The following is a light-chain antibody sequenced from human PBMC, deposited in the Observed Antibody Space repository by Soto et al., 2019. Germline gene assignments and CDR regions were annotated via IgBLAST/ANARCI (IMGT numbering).Light chain of an antibody. V-gene: IGLV2-23*01. CDR1: SSDVGSYNL. Sequence: QSVLTQPASVSGSPGQSITISCTGTSSDVGSYNLVSWYQQHPGKAPKLMIYEGSKRPSGVSNRFSGSKSGNTASLTISGLQAEEEADYYCCSYACSSTVVFGGGTQLTVL. J-gene: IGLJ2*01. CDR3: CSYACSSTVV. CDR2: EGS.